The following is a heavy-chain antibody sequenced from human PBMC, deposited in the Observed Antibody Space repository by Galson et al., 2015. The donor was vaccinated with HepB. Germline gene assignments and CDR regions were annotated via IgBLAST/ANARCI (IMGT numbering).Heavy chain of an antibody. CDR1: GFTFSTHW. CDR3: TTPGVDTASPTTVPKYYYYYGMDV. CDR2: IKSNTDGGTT. J-gene: IGHJ6*02. D-gene: IGHD5-18*01. V-gene: IGHV3-15*01. Sequence: SLRLSCAASGFTFSTHWMSWVRQAPGKGLEWVGRIKSNTDGGTTDYAAPVKGRFTISRDDSKNTLYLQMNSLKTEDTAVYYCTTPGVDTASPTTVPKYYYYYGMDVWGQGTTVTVSS.